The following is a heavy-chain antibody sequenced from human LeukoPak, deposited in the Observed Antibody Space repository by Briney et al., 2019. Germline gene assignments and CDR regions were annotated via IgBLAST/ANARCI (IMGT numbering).Heavy chain of an antibody. V-gene: IGHV3-21*01. J-gene: IGHJ4*02. CDR1: GFTFSSYS. CDR2: ISSGSSYI. D-gene: IGHD3-22*01. Sequence: PGGSLRLSCAASGFTFSSYSMNWVRQAPGKGLEWVSSISSGSSYIYYADSVKGRFTISRDNAKNSLYLQMNSLRAEDTAVYYCARYEEYYYDSSGYPTAFDYWGQGTLVTVSS. CDR3: ARYEEYYYDSSGYPTAFDY.